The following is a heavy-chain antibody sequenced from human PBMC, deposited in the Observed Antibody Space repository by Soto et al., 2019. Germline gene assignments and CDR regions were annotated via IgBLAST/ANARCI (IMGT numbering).Heavy chain of an antibody. J-gene: IGHJ4*02. Sequence: EVQLVESGGGLVTPGGSLRLSCAASGFTFSSYSMNWVRQAPGKGLEWVSSISSSGSYIYYADSVKGRFTISRDNAKNSLYLQMNSLRGEDTAVYYCARETIAVAGANDYWGQGTLVTVSS. CDR2: ISSSGSYI. CDR3: ARETIAVAGANDY. D-gene: IGHD6-19*01. CDR1: GFTFSSYS. V-gene: IGHV3-21*01.